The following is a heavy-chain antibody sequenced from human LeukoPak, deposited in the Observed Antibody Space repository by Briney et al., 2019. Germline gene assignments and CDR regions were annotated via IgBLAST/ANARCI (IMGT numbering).Heavy chain of an antibody. CDR3: ARAWSGYYNYYYYYMDV. V-gene: IGHV1-3*01. CDR1: GYTFSSYA. J-gene: IGHJ6*03. Sequence: PGGSLRLSCAASGYTFSSYAMHWVRQAPGQRLEWMGWINAGNGNTKYSQKFQGRVTITRNTSISTAYMELSSLRSEDTAVYYCARAWSGYYNYYYYYMDVWGKGTTVTVSS. CDR2: INAGNGNT. D-gene: IGHD3-3*01.